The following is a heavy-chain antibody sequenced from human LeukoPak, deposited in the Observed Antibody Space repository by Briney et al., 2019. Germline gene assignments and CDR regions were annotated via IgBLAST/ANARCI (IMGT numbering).Heavy chain of an antibody. CDR1: GGSFSGYY. V-gene: IGHV4-34*01. CDR3: ARGWYFDY. CDR2: INHSGST. J-gene: IGHJ4*02. Sequence: SETLSLTRAVYGGSFSGYYWSWIRQPPGKGLEWIGEINHSGSTNYNPSLKSRVTISVDTSKNQFSLKLSSVTAADTAVYYCARGWYFDYWGQGTLVTVST.